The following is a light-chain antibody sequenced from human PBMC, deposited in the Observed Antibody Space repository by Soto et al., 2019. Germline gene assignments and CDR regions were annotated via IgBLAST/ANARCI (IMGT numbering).Light chain of an antibody. J-gene: IGLJ1*01. Sequence: QSVLTQPASVSWSPGQSITISCSVTRSDIGSYNYVAWYQQFPGKTPKILIYGVSNRPSGVSSRFSGSKSGNTASLTISGLQAEDEADYYCISYTGSSTSYVFGSGTKV. CDR2: GVS. CDR1: RSDIGSYNY. CDR3: ISYTGSSTSYV. V-gene: IGLV2-14*01.